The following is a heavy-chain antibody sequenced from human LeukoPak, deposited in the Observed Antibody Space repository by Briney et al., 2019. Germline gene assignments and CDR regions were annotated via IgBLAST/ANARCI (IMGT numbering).Heavy chain of an antibody. CDR2: IGSGGTT. CDR1: GFTFSSYA. D-gene: IGHD2-15*01. CDR3: SKAPVVVVAARWFDP. Sequence: GGSLRLSCAASGFTFSSYAMSWVRQAPGKGLEWVSGIGSGGTTYYADSVKGRFTISRDNSKNTLYLQMNSLRAEDTAVYYCSKAPVVVVAARWFDPWGQGTLVTVSS. V-gene: IGHV3-23*01. J-gene: IGHJ5*02.